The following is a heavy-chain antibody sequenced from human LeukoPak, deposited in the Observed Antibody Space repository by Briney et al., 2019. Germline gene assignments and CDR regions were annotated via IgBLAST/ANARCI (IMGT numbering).Heavy chain of an antibody. CDR3: AKDRVGIVVVVAAVFDY. V-gene: IGHV3-23*01. J-gene: IGHJ4*02. D-gene: IGHD2-15*01. Sequence: GGSLRLSCAASGFTFSSYAMSWVRQAPGKGLEWVSVISGSGGSTYYADSVKGRFTISRDNSKNTLYLQMNSLRAEDTAVYYCAKDRVGIVVVVAAVFDYWGQGTLVTVSS. CDR2: ISGSGGST. CDR1: GFTFSSYA.